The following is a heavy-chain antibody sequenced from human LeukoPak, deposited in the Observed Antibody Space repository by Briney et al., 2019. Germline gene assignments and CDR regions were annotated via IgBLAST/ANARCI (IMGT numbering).Heavy chain of an antibody. CDR3: ATHNSSWAPFDC. CDR2: IYPGDSDT. V-gene: IGHV5-51*01. CDR1: GYSFTSYW. J-gene: IGHJ4*02. Sequence: GESLKISCKGSGYSFTSYWIGWVRQMPGKGLEWMGIIYPGDSDTRYSPSFQGQVTISADKSISTAYVQWSSLKASDTAMCHCATHNSSWAPFDCWGQGTLVTVSS. D-gene: IGHD6-13*01.